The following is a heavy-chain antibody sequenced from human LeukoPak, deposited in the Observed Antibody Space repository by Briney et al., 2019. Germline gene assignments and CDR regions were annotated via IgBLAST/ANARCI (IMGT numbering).Heavy chain of an antibody. V-gene: IGHV3-15*01. D-gene: IGHD3-3*01. J-gene: IGHJ5*02. Sequence: GGSLRLSWAASGFTFGNAWMSWVRQAPGKGLEWGGRIKSKTDGGTTDYAAPVKGRFTISRDDSKNTLYLQMNSLKTEDTAVYYCTTHYDFWSGYGTFDPWGQGTLVTVSS. CDR1: GFTFGNAW. CDR2: IKSKTDGGTT. CDR3: TTHYDFWSGYGTFDP.